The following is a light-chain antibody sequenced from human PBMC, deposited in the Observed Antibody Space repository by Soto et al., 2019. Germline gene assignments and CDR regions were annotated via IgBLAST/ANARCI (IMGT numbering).Light chain of an antibody. J-gene: IGKJ3*01. Sequence: EIVLTQSPATLSVSPGERATLSCRASQTVGTSLVWYQQKPGQAPSLLIYGASTRAAGIPARFSGSGSGTDFTLTISSLQSEDFAVYYCQQYNNWPFTFGPGTKVDIK. CDR1: QTVGTS. CDR2: GAS. CDR3: QQYNNWPFT. V-gene: IGKV3-15*01.